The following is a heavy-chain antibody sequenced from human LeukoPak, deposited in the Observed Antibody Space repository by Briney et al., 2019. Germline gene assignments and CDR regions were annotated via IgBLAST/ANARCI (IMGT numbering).Heavy chain of an antibody. Sequence: PSETLSLTCTVSGGSISSSSYYWGWIRQPPGKGLEWIGSIYYGGSTYYNPSLKSRVIISVDTSKNQFSLKLSSVTAADTAVYYCARLPDFWSGYLDYWGQGTLVTVSS. CDR1: GGSISSSSYY. J-gene: IGHJ4*02. V-gene: IGHV4-39*07. CDR3: ARLPDFWSGYLDY. D-gene: IGHD3-3*01. CDR2: IYYGGST.